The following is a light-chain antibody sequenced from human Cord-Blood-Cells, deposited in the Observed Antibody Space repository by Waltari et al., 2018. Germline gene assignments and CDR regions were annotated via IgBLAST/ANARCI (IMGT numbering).Light chain of an antibody. Sequence: ELVLTQSPATLSLSPGERATLSCRASQSVSSYLAGYHQKPGEAPRLLIYAASNRATGIPARFSGSGSGTDFTLTISSLEPEDFAVYYCQQSSNWPRTFGQGTKLEIK. CDR3: QQSSNWPRT. J-gene: IGKJ2*01. CDR2: AAS. CDR1: QSVSSY. V-gene: IGKV3-11*01.